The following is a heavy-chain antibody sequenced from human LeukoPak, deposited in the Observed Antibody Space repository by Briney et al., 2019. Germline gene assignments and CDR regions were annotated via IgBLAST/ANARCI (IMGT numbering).Heavy chain of an antibody. CDR2: IKQDGSEK. V-gene: IGHV3-7*01. Sequence: HPGGSLRLSCAASGFTFSSYWMSWVRQAPGKGLEWVANIKQDGSEKYYVDSVKGRFTISRDNAKNSLYLQMNSLRAEDTAVYYCARDPQLGDSSGYRHWGQGTLVTVSS. D-gene: IGHD3-22*01. J-gene: IGHJ4*02. CDR1: GFTFSSYW. CDR3: ARDPQLGDSSGYRH.